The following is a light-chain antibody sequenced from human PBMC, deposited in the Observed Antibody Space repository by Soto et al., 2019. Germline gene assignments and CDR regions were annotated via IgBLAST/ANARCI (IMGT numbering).Light chain of an antibody. Sequence: EMVMTQSPATLSVSPGEGATLSCRASQSVSRNLAWYQQKLGQAPRLLIYDASTRSTGIPARFSGSGSGTEFTLTISSLQSEDFAVYYCQQYKNWPRTFGQGTKVDI. CDR2: DAS. CDR1: QSVSRN. J-gene: IGKJ1*01. CDR3: QQYKNWPRT. V-gene: IGKV3-15*01.